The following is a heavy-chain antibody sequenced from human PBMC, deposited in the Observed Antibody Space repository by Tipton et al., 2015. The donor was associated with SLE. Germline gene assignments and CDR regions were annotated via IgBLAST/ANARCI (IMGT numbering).Heavy chain of an antibody. J-gene: IGHJ6*03. CDR2: VYSSGST. V-gene: IGHV4-59*12. Sequence: LRLSCTVSGGSLNNYYWSWIRQPPGKGLEWIGYVYSSGSTYYNPFLMSRATLSIDTSSNQFYLKMSSVTAADTAVYYCSRGVGRAKWYNRYYMDVWGKGTTVIVSS. CDR1: GGSLNNYY. CDR3: SRGVGRAKWYNRYYMDV. D-gene: IGHD1-1*01.